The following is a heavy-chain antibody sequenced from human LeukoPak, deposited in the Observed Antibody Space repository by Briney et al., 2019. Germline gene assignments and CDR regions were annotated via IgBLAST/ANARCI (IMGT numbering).Heavy chain of an antibody. J-gene: IGHJ5*02. Sequence: PSETLSLTCTVSGGSMTNYHWTWLRQSPGKAPEYIAYIYNIEHTNYNPSLKSRVTVSVDMSKRQFSLKLNSVTAADTAVYYCARGSDGYRFDPGGQGMLVTVSS. V-gene: IGHV4-59*01. CDR1: GGSMTNYH. D-gene: IGHD5-18*01. CDR3: ARGSDGYRFDP. CDR2: IYNIEHT.